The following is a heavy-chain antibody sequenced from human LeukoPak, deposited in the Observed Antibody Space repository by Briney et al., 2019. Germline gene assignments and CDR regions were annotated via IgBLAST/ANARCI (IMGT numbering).Heavy chain of an antibody. CDR2: ISGSGGST. J-gene: IGHJ4*02. V-gene: IGHV3-23*01. Sequence: PRGSLRLSCAASGFTFSSYAMSWVRQAPGKGLEWVSAISGSGGSTYYADSVKGRFTISRDNSKNTLYLQMNSLRAEDTAVYYCARGYDSSGLYFDYWGQGALVTVAS. D-gene: IGHD3-22*01. CDR3: ARGYDSSGLYFDY. CDR1: GFTFSSYA.